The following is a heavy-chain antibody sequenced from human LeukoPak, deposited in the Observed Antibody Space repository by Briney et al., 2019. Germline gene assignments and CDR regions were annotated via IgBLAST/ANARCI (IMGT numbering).Heavy chain of an antibody. D-gene: IGHD1-26*01. J-gene: IGHJ4*02. V-gene: IGHV1-24*01. CDR1: GYTLTELS. CDR2: FDPEDGET. CDR3: ARAPLGGNYYSSLDY. Sequence: GASVKVSCKVSGYTLTELSMHWVRQAPGKGLEWMGGFDPEDGETIYAQKFQGRVTMTEDTSTDTAYMELSSLRSEDTAVYYCARAPLGGNYYSSLDYWGQGTLVTVSS.